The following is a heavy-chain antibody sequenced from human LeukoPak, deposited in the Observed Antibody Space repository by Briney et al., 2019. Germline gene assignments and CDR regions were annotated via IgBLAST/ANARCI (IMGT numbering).Heavy chain of an antibody. Sequence: SETLSLPCTVSGGSISDYYWSWIRQPPGKGLEWIGDIYYSGATNYNPSLKSRVTMSLDTSKNQFSLRLSSVTAADTAVYYCARGNNLLDPWGQGTLVTVSS. J-gene: IGHJ5*02. CDR1: GGSISDYY. CDR2: IYYSGAT. V-gene: IGHV4-59*13. CDR3: ARGNNLLDP.